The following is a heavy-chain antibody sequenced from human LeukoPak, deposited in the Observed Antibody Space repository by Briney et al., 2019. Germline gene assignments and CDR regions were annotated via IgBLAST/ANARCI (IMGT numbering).Heavy chain of an antibody. V-gene: IGHV4-4*07. Sequence: PSETLSLTCSVSGVSIGHYYWNWLRQSAGKGLEWIGRLYTNRRNDYNPSLKGRVTISSDKSKNQFSLNLSSVTAADTAGYYCARDPGVATSLDYWGQGILVTVSS. CDR2: LYTNRRN. CDR3: ARDPGVATSLDY. CDR1: GVSIGHYY. J-gene: IGHJ4*02. D-gene: IGHD2-15*01.